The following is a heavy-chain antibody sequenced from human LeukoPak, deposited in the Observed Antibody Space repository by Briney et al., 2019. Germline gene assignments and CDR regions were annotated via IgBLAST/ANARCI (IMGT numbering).Heavy chain of an antibody. J-gene: IGHJ4*02. CDR1: GFTFSNYG. CDR2: ISGSGSAT. Sequence: GGSLRLSCAASGFTFSNYGMSWVRQAPGKGLEWVSTISGSGSATYNAGSVKGRFTTSRDNSNNTLYLQMNSLRAEDTAVFYCAKTEAPAAIRAGSDYWGQGTLVTVSS. V-gene: IGHV3-23*01. CDR3: AKTEAPAAIRAGSDY. D-gene: IGHD2-2*02.